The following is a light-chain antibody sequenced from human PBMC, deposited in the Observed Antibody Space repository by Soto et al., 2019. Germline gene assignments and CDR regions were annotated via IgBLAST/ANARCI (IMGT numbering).Light chain of an antibody. CDR3: QQYDNLPLFT. Sequence: DIPMTQSPSSLSASVGDRVTITCQASQDISNYLNWYQQKPGKAPKLLIYDASNLETGVPSRFSGSGSGTDFTFPISSLQPEDIATYYCQQYDNLPLFTFGPGTKVDIK. V-gene: IGKV1-33*01. CDR2: DAS. CDR1: QDISNY. J-gene: IGKJ3*01.